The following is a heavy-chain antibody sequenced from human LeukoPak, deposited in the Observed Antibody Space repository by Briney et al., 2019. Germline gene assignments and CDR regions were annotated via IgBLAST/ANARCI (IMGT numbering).Heavy chain of an antibody. D-gene: IGHD6-13*01. CDR2: ISYDGSNK. CDR1: GFTFSSYA. V-gene: IGHV3-30*01. CDR3: ARDPGYSSSWDTFDY. J-gene: IGHJ4*02. Sequence: GGSLRLSCAASGFTFSSYAMHWVRQAPGKGLEWVAVISYDGSNKYYADSVKGRFTISRDNSKNTLYLQMNGLRAEDTAVYYCARDPGYSSSWDTFDYWGQGTLVTVSS.